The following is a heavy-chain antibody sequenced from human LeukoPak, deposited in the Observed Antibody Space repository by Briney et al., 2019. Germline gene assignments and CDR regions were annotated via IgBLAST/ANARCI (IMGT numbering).Heavy chain of an antibody. CDR2: INPNSGDT. Sequence: ASVKVSCKASGYTFTGYYVHWVRPAPGQGLEWMGRINPNSGDTNYAQKFQGRVTMTRDTSISTAYMELSRLRSDDTAVYYCARDYCGGDCFPDYWGQGTLVTVSS. D-gene: IGHD2-21*02. CDR1: GYTFTGYY. J-gene: IGHJ4*02. V-gene: IGHV1-2*06. CDR3: ARDYCGGDCFPDY.